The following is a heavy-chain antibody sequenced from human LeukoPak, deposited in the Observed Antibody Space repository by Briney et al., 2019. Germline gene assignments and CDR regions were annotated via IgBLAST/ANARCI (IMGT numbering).Heavy chain of an antibody. V-gene: IGHV1-8*02. J-gene: IGHJ4*02. Sequence: ASVKVSCKASGYTFTGYYMHWVRQATGQGLEWMGWMNPNSGNTGYAQKFQGRVTMTRNTSISTAYMELSSLRSEDTAVYYCARGLHSSDYWGQGTLVTVSS. CDR2: MNPNSGNT. CDR3: ARGLHSSDY. D-gene: IGHD3-22*01. CDR1: GYTFTGYY.